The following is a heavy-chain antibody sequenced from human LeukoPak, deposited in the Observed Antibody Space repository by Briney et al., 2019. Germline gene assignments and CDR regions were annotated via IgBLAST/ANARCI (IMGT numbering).Heavy chain of an antibody. V-gene: IGHV1-46*01. CDR2: VNPNDGAR. CDR3: ARGLYYYDRSTYDDFDY. J-gene: IGHJ4*02. D-gene: IGHD3-22*01. Sequence: ASVKVSCKASGGTFSSYAISWVRQAPGQGLEWMGFVNPNDGARIYAQKFQGRITMTRDTSTNTVFMELSSLRSEDTAVYYCARGLYYYDRSTYDDFDYWGQGTLVTVSS. CDR1: GGTFSSYA.